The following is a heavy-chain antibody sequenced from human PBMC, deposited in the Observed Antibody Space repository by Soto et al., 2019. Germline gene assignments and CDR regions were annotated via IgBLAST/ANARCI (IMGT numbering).Heavy chain of an antibody. CDR3: AHRVTLSGSWDVGWFDS. CDR1: GFSLTNSGVG. V-gene: IGHV2-5*02. Sequence: QITLKESGPTLVEPTQTLTLTCSFSGFSLTNSGVGVGWLRQVPGKALECLGIIYWDNDRRYNPSLKTRLTITKDTSKNQVVLTMTYMEPVDTGTYYCAHRVTLSGSWDVGWFDSWGQGTPVTVS. D-gene: IGHD1-26*01. J-gene: IGHJ5*01. CDR2: IYWDNDR.